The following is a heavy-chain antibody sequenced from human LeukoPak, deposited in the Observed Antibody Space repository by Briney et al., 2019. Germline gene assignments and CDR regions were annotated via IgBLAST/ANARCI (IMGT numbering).Heavy chain of an antibody. CDR3: ARALSSSSVSGGYFDY. V-gene: IGHV3-33*01. CDR1: GFTFSSYG. CDR2: IWYDGSNK. J-gene: IGHJ4*02. Sequence: GGSLRLSRAASGFTFSSYGMHWVRQAPGKGLEWVAVIWYDGSNKYYADSVKGRFTISRDNSKNTLYLQMNSLRAEDTAVYYCARALSSSSVSGGYFDYWGQGTLVTVSS. D-gene: IGHD6-6*01.